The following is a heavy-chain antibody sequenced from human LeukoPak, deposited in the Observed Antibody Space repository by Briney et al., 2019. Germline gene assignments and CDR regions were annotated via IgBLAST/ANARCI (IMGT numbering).Heavy chain of an antibody. V-gene: IGHV3-48*02. CDR1: GFTFSTYS. CDR2: ITRSSDTI. CDR3: ARDSATYPDKYYFDY. D-gene: IGHD1-26*01. J-gene: IGHJ4*02. Sequence: GGSLRLSCAASGFTFSTYSMNWVRQAPGKGLDWVSYITRSSDTIYYADSVKGRFTIPRDNAKNSLYLQMNSLRDEDTAVYYCARDSATYPDKYYFDYWGQGTLVTVSS.